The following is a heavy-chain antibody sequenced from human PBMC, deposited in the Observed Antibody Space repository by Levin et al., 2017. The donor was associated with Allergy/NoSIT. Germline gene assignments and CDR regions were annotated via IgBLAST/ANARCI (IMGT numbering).Heavy chain of an antibody. J-gene: IGHJ4*02. Sequence: PGGSLRLSCAASGFTFSTYAMSWVRQAPGKGLEWVSSISGSGDSTYYADSVKGRFTISRDNSKNTLYLQMNNLRSEDTAVYYCMKDPRRRTGDYWGQGTLVPVSS. CDR2: ISGSGDST. CDR1: GFTFSTYA. V-gene: IGHV3-23*01. CDR3: MKDPRRRTGDY. D-gene: IGHD6-6*01.